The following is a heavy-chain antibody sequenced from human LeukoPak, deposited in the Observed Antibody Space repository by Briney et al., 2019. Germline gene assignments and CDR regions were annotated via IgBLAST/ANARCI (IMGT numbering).Heavy chain of an antibody. J-gene: IGHJ4*02. D-gene: IGHD7-27*01. V-gene: IGHV1-46*01. CDR2: INPSGGST. CDR1: GYTFTSYF. Sequence: GASVKVSCTASGYTFTSYFIHWVRQAPGQGLDWMGIINPSGGSTSYAQKFQGRVTMTRGTSTSTVYMELSSPRSEDTAVYYCARKANWGYHFDYWGQGTLVTVSS. CDR3: ARKANWGYHFDY.